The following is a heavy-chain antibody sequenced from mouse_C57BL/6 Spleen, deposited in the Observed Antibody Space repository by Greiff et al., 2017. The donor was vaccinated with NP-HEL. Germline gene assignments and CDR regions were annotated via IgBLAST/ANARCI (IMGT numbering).Heavy chain of an antibody. V-gene: IGHV5-17*01. J-gene: IGHJ4*01. CDR2: ISSGSSTI. D-gene: IGHD1-1*01. CDR1: GFTFSDYG. Sequence: EVKLMESGGGLVKPGGSLKLSCAASGFTFSDYGMHWVRQAPEKGLEWVAYISSGSSTIYYADTVKGRFTISRDNAKNTLFLQMTSLRSEDTAMYYCARKKRFTGAMDYWGQGTTVTVSS. CDR3: ARKKRFTGAMDY.